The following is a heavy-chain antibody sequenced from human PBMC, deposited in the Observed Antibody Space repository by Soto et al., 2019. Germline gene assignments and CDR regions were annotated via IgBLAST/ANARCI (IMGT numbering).Heavy chain of an antibody. V-gene: IGHV1-3*01. CDR2: INAGNGNT. D-gene: IGHD3-10*01. CDR3: AKYSSGIYWVFDY. J-gene: IGHJ4*02. CDR1: GLTLKCKS. Sequence: ASAEATSKASGLTLKCKSLHSVYHDTGQRLEWMGWINAGNGNTKYSQKFQGRVTITRDTSASTAYMELSSLRSEDTVVYYCAKYSSGIYWVFDYWGKGTLDTGFS.